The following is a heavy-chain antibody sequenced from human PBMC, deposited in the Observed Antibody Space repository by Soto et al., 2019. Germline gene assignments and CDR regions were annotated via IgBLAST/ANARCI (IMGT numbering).Heavy chain of an antibody. CDR3: ARSRITGGTLTFDY. D-gene: IGHD1-20*01. CDR2: IYPGDSDT. CDR1: GYSFINYW. J-gene: IGHJ4*02. Sequence: EVQLVQSGAEVKKPGESLKISCKGSGYSFINYWIGWVRQMPGKGLEWMGIIYPGDSDTRYSPSFQGQVTISVDNSINTALLQWSSLKASDSAMYYCARSRITGGTLTFDYWGQGTLVTVSS. V-gene: IGHV5-51*01.